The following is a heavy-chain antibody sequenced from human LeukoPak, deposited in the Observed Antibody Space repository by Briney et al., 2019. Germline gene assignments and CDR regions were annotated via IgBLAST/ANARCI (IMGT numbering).Heavy chain of an antibody. V-gene: IGHV3-64*01. CDR3: AREGLSRAFDI. D-gene: IGHD3-10*01. J-gene: IGHJ3*02. CDR2: ISRDGGGT. CDR1: GFTFINYA. Sequence: GGSLRLSCAASGFTFINYAMHWVRQAPGKGLEYVSAISRDGGGTSYANSVKDRFTVSRDNSENTLYLQMGSLRVEDMAVYYCAREGLSRAFDIWGRGTMVTVSS.